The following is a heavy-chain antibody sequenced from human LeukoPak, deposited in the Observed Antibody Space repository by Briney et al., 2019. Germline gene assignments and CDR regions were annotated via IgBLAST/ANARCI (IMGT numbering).Heavy chain of an antibody. CDR1: GYTFTGYY. CDR2: FNPNSGGT. CDR3: ARYDIMSGGQFDP. J-gene: IGHJ5*02. V-gene: IGHV1-2*02. D-gene: IGHD3-22*01. Sequence: ASVKVSCKASGYTFTGYYMHWVRQAPGQGLEWMGWFNPNSGGTNYAQKFQGRVTMTRDTSISTAYMELSRLRSDDTAVYYCARYDIMSGGQFDPWGQGTLVTVSS.